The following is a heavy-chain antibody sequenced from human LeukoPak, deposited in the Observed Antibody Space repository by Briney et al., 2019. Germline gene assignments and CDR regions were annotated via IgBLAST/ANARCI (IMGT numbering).Heavy chain of an antibody. CDR2: IYHSGST. Sequence: SGTLSLTCAVSGGSISSSNWWSWVRQPPGKGLEWIGEIYHSGSTNYNPSLKSRVTISVDKSKNQFSLKLSSVTAADTAVYYCASTAMALPYYGMDVWGQGTTVTVSS. CDR3: ASTAMALPYYGMDV. D-gene: IGHD5-18*01. CDR1: GGSISSSNW. J-gene: IGHJ6*02. V-gene: IGHV4-4*02.